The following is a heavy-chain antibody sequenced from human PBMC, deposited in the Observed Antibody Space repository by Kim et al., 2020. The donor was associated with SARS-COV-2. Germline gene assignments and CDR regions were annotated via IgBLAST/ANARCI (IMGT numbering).Heavy chain of an antibody. D-gene: IGHD6-13*01. Sequence: SETLSLTCTVSGGSISSYYWSWIRQPPGKGLEWIGYIYYSGSTNYNPSLKSRVTISVDTSKNQFSLKLSSVTAADTAVYYCARDRYSSSWDHYYYYYGMDVWGQGTTVTVSS. CDR2: IYYSGST. V-gene: IGHV4-59*01. CDR3: ARDRYSSSWDHYYYYYGMDV. J-gene: IGHJ6*02. CDR1: GGSISSYY.